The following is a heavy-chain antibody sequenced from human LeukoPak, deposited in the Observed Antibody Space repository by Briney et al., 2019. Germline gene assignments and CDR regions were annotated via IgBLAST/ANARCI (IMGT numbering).Heavy chain of an antibody. CDR1: GFTFSSYS. D-gene: IGHD6-19*01. V-gene: IGHV3-48*01. CDR2: ISSSSSTI. J-gene: IGHJ3*02. CDR3: ARGSSGWRGAFDI. Sequence: GGSLRLSCAASGFTFSSYSMNWVRQAPGKRLEWVSYISSSSSTIYYADSVKGRFTISRDNAKNSLYLQMNSLRAEDTAVYYCARGSSGWRGAFDIWGQGTMVTVSS.